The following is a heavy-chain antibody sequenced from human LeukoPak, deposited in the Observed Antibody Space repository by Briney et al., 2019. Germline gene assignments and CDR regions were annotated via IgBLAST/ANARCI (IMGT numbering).Heavy chain of an antibody. J-gene: IGHJ3*02. CDR2: IYYSGDT. CDR3: ASPREMATIYDAFDI. V-gene: IGHV4-39*01. D-gene: IGHD5-24*01. Sequence: SETLSLTCTVSGGSISSSRYYWGWIRQPPGKGLEWIGTIYYSGDTYYSPSLKSRLTISVDTSKNQFSLKLSSVTAAGTAVYYCASPREMATIYDAFDIWGQGTMVTVSS. CDR1: GGSISSSRYY.